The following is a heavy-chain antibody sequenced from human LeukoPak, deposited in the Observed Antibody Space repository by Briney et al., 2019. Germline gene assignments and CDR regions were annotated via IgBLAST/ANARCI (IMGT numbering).Heavy chain of an antibody. CDR3: ARWRSSGWLDAFDI. Sequence: GSLRLSCAASGFTFSSYSMNWVRQAPGKGLEWVSYISSSSSTIYYADSVKGRFTISRDNAKNSLYLQMNSLRAEDTAVYYCARWRSSGWLDAFDIWGQVTMVTVSS. CDR1: GFTFSSYS. V-gene: IGHV3-48*04. CDR2: ISSSSSTI. D-gene: IGHD6-19*01. J-gene: IGHJ3*02.